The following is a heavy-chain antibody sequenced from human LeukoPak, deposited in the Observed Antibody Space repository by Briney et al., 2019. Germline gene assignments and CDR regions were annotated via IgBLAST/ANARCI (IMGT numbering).Heavy chain of an antibody. CDR2: INHSGST. V-gene: IGHV4-34*01. Sequence: SETLSLTCAVYGGSFSGYYWSWIRQPPGKGLEWIGEINHSGSTNYNPSLKSRVTISVDTSKNQFSLKLSSVTAADTAVYYCARFPVTVTNNWFDPWGQGTLVTVSS. CDR1: GGSFSGYY. J-gene: IGHJ5*02. CDR3: ARFPVTVTNNWFDP. D-gene: IGHD4-17*01.